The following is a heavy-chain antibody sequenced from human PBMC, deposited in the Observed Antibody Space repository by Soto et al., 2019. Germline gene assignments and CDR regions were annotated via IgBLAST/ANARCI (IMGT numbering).Heavy chain of an antibody. CDR2: IYHSGST. Sequence: PSETLSLTCALSGDSISSGCYSLRWLRPPPGKGLEWIGYIYHSGSTYYNPSLKSRVTISVDRSKNQFSLKLSSVNDADTAGYYCERVPGRWGQGTRVIVSP. CDR3: ERVPGR. CDR1: GDSISSGCYS. V-gene: IGHV4-30-2*01. J-gene: IGHJ4*02. D-gene: IGHD3-10*01.